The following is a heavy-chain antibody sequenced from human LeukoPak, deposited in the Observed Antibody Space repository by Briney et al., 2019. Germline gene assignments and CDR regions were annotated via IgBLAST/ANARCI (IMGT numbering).Heavy chain of an antibody. CDR1: GFTFSSYG. D-gene: IGHD3-9*01. Sequence: GGSLRLSCAASGFTFSSYGMHWVRQAPGKGLEWVAVISYDGSNKYYADSVKGRFTISRDNSKNTLYPQMNSLRAEDTAVYYCAKAHIFNFDWLFTFDYWGQGTLVTVSS. CDR3: AKAHIFNFDWLFTFDY. J-gene: IGHJ4*02. V-gene: IGHV3-30*18. CDR2: ISYDGSNK.